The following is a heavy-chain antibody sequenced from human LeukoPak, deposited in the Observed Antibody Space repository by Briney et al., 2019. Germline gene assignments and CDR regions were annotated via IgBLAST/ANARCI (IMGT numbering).Heavy chain of an antibody. V-gene: IGHV4-38-2*02. D-gene: IGHD3-3*01. Sequence: PSETLSLTCTVSGYSISSGYFWGWIRQPPGKGLEWIGSIFHGGTAYYMPSLKSRVTISLDTSKNHFSLNLSSVTAADTAVYYCARKGTEWYFDYWGQGTLVTVSS. CDR3: ARKGTEWYFDY. CDR1: GYSISSGYF. CDR2: IFHGGTA. J-gene: IGHJ4*02.